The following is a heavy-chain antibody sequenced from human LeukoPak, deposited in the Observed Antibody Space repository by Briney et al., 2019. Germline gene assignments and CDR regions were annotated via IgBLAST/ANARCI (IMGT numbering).Heavy chain of an antibody. D-gene: IGHD3-16*01. CDR3: ARAAVYGGPWYYGMDV. V-gene: IGHV1-46*01. CDR1: GYTFTGYY. J-gene: IGHJ6*02. CDR2: INPSGGST. Sequence: GASVKVSCKASGYTFTGYYMHWVRQAPGQGLEWMGIINPSGGSTSYAQKFQGRVTMTRDTSTSTVYMELSSLRSEDTAVYYCARAAVYGGPWYYGMDVWGQGTTVTVSS.